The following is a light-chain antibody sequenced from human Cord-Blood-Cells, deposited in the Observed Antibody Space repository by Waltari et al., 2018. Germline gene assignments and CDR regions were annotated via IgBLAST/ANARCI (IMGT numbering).Light chain of an antibody. CDR1: SSDVGSYNL. V-gene: IGLV2-23*01. Sequence: QSALTQPASVSGSPGQSITTPCTGTSSDVGSYNLVSWYQKHPGKAPKLMIYEGSKRPSGVSNRFSGSKSGNTACLTISGLQAEDEADYYCCSYAGSSNWVFGGGTKLTVL. J-gene: IGLJ3*02. CDR3: CSYAGSSNWV. CDR2: EGS.